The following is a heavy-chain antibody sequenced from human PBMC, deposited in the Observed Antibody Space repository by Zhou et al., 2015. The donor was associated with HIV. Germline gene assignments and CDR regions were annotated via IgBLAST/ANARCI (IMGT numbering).Heavy chain of an antibody. CDR1: GFTFSTYW. Sequence: EVQLVESGGRLSSAWGGSLRLSCAVSGFTFSTYWMHWVRQAPGKGLVWVSRINPNGDTTSYADSVKGRFTISRDNAKNTLYLQMNSLRAEDTAVYYCVRDKTGTDDYWGQGTLVAVSS. CDR3: VRDKTGTDDY. D-gene: IGHD1/OR15-1a*01. J-gene: IGHJ4*02. CDR2: INPNGDTT. V-gene: IGHV3-74*01.